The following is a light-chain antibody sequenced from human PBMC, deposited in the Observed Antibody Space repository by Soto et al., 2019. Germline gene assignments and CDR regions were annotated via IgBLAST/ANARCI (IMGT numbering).Light chain of an antibody. Sequence: EIVLTQSPATLSLSPGERATLSCRASQSVSINLAWYQQKPGQAPSLLIYGASTRAAGVPARFSGSRSGTEFTLTISSLQSEDFAVYYCEQYNYWPPITFGQGARLEI. CDR1: QSVSIN. CDR3: EQYNYWPPIT. J-gene: IGKJ5*01. CDR2: GAS. V-gene: IGKV3-15*01.